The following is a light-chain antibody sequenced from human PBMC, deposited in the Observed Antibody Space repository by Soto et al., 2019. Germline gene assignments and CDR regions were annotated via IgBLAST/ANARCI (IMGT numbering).Light chain of an antibody. V-gene: IGKV3-15*01. CDR1: HSVGTN. CDR2: GAS. CDR3: QQLFMYPPT. J-gene: IGKJ3*01. Sequence: MTQSPDTLSVSPGDRVTLSCRASHSVGTNLAWYQQKPGQAPRLLIYGASARATDVPVRFSGSGSGTEFTLTNSSLQSEDFATYYCQQLFMYPPTFGPGTKVDIK.